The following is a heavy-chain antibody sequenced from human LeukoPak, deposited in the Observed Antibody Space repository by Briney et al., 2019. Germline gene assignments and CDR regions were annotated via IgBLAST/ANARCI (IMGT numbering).Heavy chain of an antibody. D-gene: IGHD2-2*01. Sequence: GGSLRLSCAASGFTLSSYAMRWVRHAPGKGREWVSAISGSGGSTYYADSAKGRFTISRDNSKNTLYLQMNSLRAEDTAVYYCAKGPQLLNVYWGQGTLVTVSS. CDR1: GFTLSSYA. V-gene: IGHV3-23*01. CDR2: ISGSGGST. J-gene: IGHJ4*02. CDR3: AKGPQLLNVY.